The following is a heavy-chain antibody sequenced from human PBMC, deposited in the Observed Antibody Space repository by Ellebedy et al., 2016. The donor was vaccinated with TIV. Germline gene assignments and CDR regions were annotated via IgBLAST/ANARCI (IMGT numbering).Heavy chain of an antibody. D-gene: IGHD1-1*01. CDR2: IYYSGST. CDR1: VGSFSGYY. Sequence: SETLSLTXAVYVGSFSGYYWSWIRQTPGKGLEWIGYIYYSGSTNYNPSLKSRVTISVDTSKNQFSLKLSSVTAADTAVYYCARAGYLALPHFDYWGQGTLVTVSS. V-gene: IGHV4-59*01. CDR3: ARAGYLALPHFDY. J-gene: IGHJ4*02.